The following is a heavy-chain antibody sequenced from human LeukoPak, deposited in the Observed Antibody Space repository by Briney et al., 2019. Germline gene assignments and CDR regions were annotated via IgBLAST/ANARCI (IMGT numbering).Heavy chain of an antibody. J-gene: IGHJ4*02. D-gene: IGHD4-17*01. CDR3: ARSRVGNGDYFFEDV. V-gene: IGHV1-8*03. CDR2: INPNLGAT. Sequence: GASVKVSCKASGYTFTTYDLNWVRQATGQGLEWMGWINPNLGATDYAQKFQGRVTITMNIPVSTTYMELSGLRSEDTAVYYCARSRVGNGDYFFEDVWGQGTLVTVSS. CDR1: GYTFTTYD.